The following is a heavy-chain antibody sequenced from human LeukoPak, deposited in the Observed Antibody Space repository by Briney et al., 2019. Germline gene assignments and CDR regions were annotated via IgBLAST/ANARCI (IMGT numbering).Heavy chain of an antibody. J-gene: IGHJ4*02. D-gene: IGHD6-13*01. Sequence: GGSLRLSCAASGFTFSSYWMSWVRQAPGKGLEWVANIKQDGSEKYYVDSVKGRFTISRDNAKNSLYLQMNSLRAEDTAVYYCAREQQLVQGLVYYFDYWGQGTLVTVSS. CDR3: AREQQLVQGLVYYFDY. V-gene: IGHV3-7*01. CDR2: IKQDGSEK. CDR1: GFTFSSYW.